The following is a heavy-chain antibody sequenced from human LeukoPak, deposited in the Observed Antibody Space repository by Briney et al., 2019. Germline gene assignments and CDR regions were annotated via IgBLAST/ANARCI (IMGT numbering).Heavy chain of an antibody. CDR2: IYPGDSDT. J-gene: IGHJ4*01. Sequence: GESLKISCKGSGYSFTSYWIGWVRQMPGKGLEWMGIIYPGDSDTRYSPSFQGQVTFSSDKSISTAYLQWSSLKASDTAMYYCARTRGSGSYQDYFDCSDHGTLVTVSS. CDR1: GYSFTSYW. V-gene: IGHV5-51*01. D-gene: IGHD3-10*01. CDR3: ARTRGSGSYQDYFDC.